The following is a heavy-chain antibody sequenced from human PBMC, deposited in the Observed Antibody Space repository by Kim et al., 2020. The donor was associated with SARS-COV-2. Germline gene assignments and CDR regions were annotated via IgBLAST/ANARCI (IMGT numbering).Heavy chain of an antibody. J-gene: IGHJ4*02. Sequence: SETLSLTCTVSGGSISSSSYYWGWIRQPPGKGLEWIGSIYYSGSTYYNPSLKSRVTISVDTSKNQFSLKLSSVTAADTAVYYCARNRFDYGSGSWGDEFDYWGQGTLVTVSS. CDR3: ARNRFDYGSGSWGDEFDY. D-gene: IGHD3-10*01. CDR2: IYYSGST. CDR1: GGSISSSSYY. V-gene: IGHV4-39*01.